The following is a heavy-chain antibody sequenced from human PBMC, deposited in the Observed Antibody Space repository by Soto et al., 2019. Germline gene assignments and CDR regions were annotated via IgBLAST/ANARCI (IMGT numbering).Heavy chain of an antibody. J-gene: IGHJ4*02. CDR2: ISAYNGDT. D-gene: IGHD4-17*01. CDR1: GYSFTTHG. V-gene: IGHV1-18*01. CDR3: ARDLLTTVTHRDFDY. Sequence: QVQLVQSGAEVRKPGASVRVSCKASGYSFTTHGFSWVRQAPGQGLEWMGWISAYNGDTYYAQKFQDRVTFTTDTTSTTADMDLRSLTSDDTAVYYCARDLLTTVTHRDFDYWGQGTLVTVSS.